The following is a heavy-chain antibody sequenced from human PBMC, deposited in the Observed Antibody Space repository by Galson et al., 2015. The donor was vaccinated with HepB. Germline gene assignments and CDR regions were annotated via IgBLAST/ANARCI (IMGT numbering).Heavy chain of an antibody. CDR1: GFTFSSYS. CDR2: ISSSSSYI. D-gene: IGHD3-3*01. Sequence: SLRLSCAASGFTFSSYSMNWVRQAPGKGLEWVSSISSSSSYIYYADSVKGRFTISRDNAKNSLYLQMNSLRAEDTAVYYCARSGTIFGVVNGPLDYWGQGTLVTVSS. CDR3: ARSGTIFGVVNGPLDY. J-gene: IGHJ4*02. V-gene: IGHV3-21*01.